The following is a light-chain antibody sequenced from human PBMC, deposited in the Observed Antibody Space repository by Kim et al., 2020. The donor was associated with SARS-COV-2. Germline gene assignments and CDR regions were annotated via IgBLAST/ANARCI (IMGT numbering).Light chain of an antibody. V-gene: IGLV3-1*01. CDR1: KLGDKY. CDR3: QAWDSSTATYV. J-gene: IGLJ1*01. Sequence: SYELTQPPSVSVSPGQTASITCSGDKLGDKYACWYQQKPGQSPVLVIYQDSKRPSEIPERFSGSNSGNTVTLTISGTQAMDEAYYYCQAWDSSTATYVFGTGTKVTVL. CDR2: QDS.